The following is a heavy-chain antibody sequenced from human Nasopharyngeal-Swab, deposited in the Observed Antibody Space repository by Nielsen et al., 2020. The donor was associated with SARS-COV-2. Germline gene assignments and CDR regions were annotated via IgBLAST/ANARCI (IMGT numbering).Heavy chain of an antibody. J-gene: IGHJ4*02. CDR3: AKDLRGPYFF. D-gene: IGHD2/OR15-2a*01. V-gene: IGHV3-23*01. CDR1: GFTFSRYG. CDR2: ISGSGDISGSGGST. Sequence: GGSLRLSCAASGFTFSRYGMNWVRQAPGKGLEWVAAISGSGDISGSGGSTYYADSVKGRFTISRDNSKNTLSLQMNGLGAEDTAVYYCAKDLRGPYFFWGQGTLVTVSS.